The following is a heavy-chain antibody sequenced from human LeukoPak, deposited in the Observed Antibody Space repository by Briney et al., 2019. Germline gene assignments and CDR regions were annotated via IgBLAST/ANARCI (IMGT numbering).Heavy chain of an antibody. CDR2: IYYTGST. Sequence: KTSETLSLTCTVSGDSTTNGGYYWSWIRQPPGKGLEWIGYIYYTGSTYYNPSLKSRVTISVDGSKNLFSLKLSSVTAADTAVYYCARDVGCGPYYYYYMDVWGKGTTVTVSS. D-gene: IGHD3-10*01. CDR1: GDSTTNGGYY. J-gene: IGHJ6*03. V-gene: IGHV4-30-2*01. CDR3: ARDVGCGPYYYYYMDV.